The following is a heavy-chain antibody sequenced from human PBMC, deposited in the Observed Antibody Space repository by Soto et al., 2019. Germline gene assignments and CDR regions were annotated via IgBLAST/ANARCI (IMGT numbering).Heavy chain of an antibody. V-gene: IGHV3-30*18. CDR3: AKMWTGYSYGYGAY. Sequence: QVQLVESGGGVVQPGRSLRLSCAASGFTFSSYGMHWVRQAPGKGLEWVAVISYDGSNKYYADSVKGRFTISRDNSKNTLYLQRNSLRAEDTAVYYCAKMWTGYSYGYGAYWGQGTLVTVSS. CDR2: ISYDGSNK. CDR1: GFTFSSYG. J-gene: IGHJ4*02. D-gene: IGHD5-18*01.